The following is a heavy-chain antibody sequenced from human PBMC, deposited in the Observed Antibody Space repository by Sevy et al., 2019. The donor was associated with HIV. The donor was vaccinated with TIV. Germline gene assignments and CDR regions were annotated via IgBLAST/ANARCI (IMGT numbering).Heavy chain of an antibody. D-gene: IGHD2-2*02. J-gene: IGHJ3*02. CDR1: GFTFSSNA. V-gene: IGHV3-23*01. CDR2: ISGGGGDT. Sequence: GGSLRLSCEASGFTFSSNAMSWVRQAPGKGLEWVSGISGGGGDTFYADSVKGRFTISRDNSKNTLFLQINSLRAEDTALYYCVKGARYTIPNDAFDIWGPGTMVTVSS. CDR3: VKGARYTIPNDAFDI.